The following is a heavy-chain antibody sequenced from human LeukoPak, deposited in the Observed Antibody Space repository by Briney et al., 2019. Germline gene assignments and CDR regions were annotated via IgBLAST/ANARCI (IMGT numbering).Heavy chain of an antibody. CDR3: ATETIGRHYDY. D-gene: IGHD1-14*01. CDR1: GFTFSSCG. V-gene: IGHV3-21*01. CDR2: IGPTGTDR. Sequence: GGSLRPSCAASGFTFSSCGFNWVRQAPGKGLEWVSSIGPTGTDRYYADSVRGRFTISRDNAKNSMYLQMDSLRDEDTAVYYCATETIGRHYDYWGQGTLLTVSS. J-gene: IGHJ4*02.